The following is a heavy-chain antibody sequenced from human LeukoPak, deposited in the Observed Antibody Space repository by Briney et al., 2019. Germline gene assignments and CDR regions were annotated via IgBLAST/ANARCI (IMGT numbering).Heavy chain of an antibody. CDR3: ARDSPPGTTNYYYGMDV. CDR1: GYTFTIYY. V-gene: IGHV1-46*01. Sequence: ASVKVSFTASGYTFTIYYMHWVRQAPGQGLGWMGIINPSGGSTSYTQKFQGRVTMTRDTSTSTVYMELSSLRSEDTAVYYCARDSPPGTTNYYYGMDVWGQGTTVTVSS. CDR2: INPSGGST. J-gene: IGHJ6*02.